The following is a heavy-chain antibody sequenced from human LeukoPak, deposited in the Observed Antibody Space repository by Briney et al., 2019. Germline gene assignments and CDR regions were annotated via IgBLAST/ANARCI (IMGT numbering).Heavy chain of an antibody. V-gene: IGHV1-8*01. J-gene: IGHJ5*02. CDR3: ARGPRLSWFDP. D-gene: IGHD2-8*01. Sequence: ASVKVSCKASGYTFTSYDINWVRQATGEGLEWMGWINPNSGNTDYAQKFKGRVSMNRDTSITTAYMELSSLRSEDTGVYYCARGPRLSWFDPWGQGTLVTVSS. CDR2: INPNSGNT. CDR1: GYTFTSYD.